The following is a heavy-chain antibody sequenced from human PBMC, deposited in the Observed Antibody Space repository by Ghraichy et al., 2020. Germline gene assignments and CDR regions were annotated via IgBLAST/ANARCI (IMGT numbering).Heavy chain of an antibody. CDR2: IYWNDDK. V-gene: IGHV2-5*01. CDR1: GFSLSTSGVG. CDR3: AHWTREYQQQPRWDWFDP. Sequence: SGPTLVKPTQTLTLTCTFSGFSLSTSGVGVGWIRQPPGKALEWLALIYWNDDKRYSPSLRSRLTITKDTSKNQVVLTMTNMDPVDTATYYCAHWTREYQQQPRWDWFDPWGQGTLVTVSS. J-gene: IGHJ5*02. D-gene: IGHD2-2*01.